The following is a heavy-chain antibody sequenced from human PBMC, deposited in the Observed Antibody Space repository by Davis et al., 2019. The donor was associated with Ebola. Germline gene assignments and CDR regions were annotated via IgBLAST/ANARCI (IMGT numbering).Heavy chain of an antibody. CDR2: IYSGGST. Sequence: GGSLRLSCAASGFTVSSNYMSWVRQAPGKGLEWVSVIYSGGSTYYADSVKGRFTISRDNSKNTLYLQMNSLGAADTAVYYCARKYLREDQYYGMDVWGQGTTVIVSS. CDR1: GFTVSSNY. V-gene: IGHV3-53*01. D-gene: IGHD3-10*02. CDR3: ARKYLREDQYYGMDV. J-gene: IGHJ6*02.